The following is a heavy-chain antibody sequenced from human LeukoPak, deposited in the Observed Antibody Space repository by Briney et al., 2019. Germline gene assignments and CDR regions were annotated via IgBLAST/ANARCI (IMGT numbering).Heavy chain of an antibody. Sequence: GGSLRLSCAASGFSFNTYSMNWVRQAPGKGLEWVSSISSTSAHIFYADSVKGRFSISRDNAKNSLYLQMNSLRVEDTAVYCCTSRYCSTSNCYSFDNWGQGTMVTVSS. V-gene: IGHV3-21*01. CDR2: ISSTSAHI. D-gene: IGHD2-2*01. J-gene: IGHJ3*02. CDR1: GFSFNTYS. CDR3: TSRYCSTSNCYSFDN.